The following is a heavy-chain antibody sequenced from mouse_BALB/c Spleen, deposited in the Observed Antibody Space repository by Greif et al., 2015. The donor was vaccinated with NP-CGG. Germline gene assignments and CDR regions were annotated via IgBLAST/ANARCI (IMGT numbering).Heavy chain of an antibody. J-gene: IGHJ3*01. D-gene: IGHD2-1*01. CDR3: AIYGNYGPWFAY. CDR1: GDSITSGY. V-gene: IGHV3-8*02. CDR2: ISYSGST. Sequence: EVKLMESGPSLVKPSQTLSLTCSVTGDSITSGYWNWIRKFPGNKLEYMGYISYSGSTYYNPSLKSRISITRDTSKNQYYLQLNSVTTEDAATYYCAIYGNYGPWFAYWGQGTLVTVSA.